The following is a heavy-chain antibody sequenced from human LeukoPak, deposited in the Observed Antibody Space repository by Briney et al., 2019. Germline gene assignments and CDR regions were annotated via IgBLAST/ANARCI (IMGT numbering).Heavy chain of an antibody. J-gene: IGHJ6*02. V-gene: IGHV3-9*01. CDR2: ISWNSGSI. CDR3: VYGMDV. Sequence: GGSLRLSCAAFGFTFDDYAMHWVRQAPGKGLEWVSGISWNSGSIGYADSVKGRFTISRDNAKNSLYLQMNSLRAEDTALYYCVYGMDVWGQGTTVTVSS. CDR1: GFTFDDYA.